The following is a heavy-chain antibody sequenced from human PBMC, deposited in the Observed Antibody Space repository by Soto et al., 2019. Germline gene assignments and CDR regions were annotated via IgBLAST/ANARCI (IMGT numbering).Heavy chain of an antibody. CDR3: AKRRGAGGHFDY. Sequence: PGGSLRLSCAASGFTFSSYAIGWVRQGPGKGLEWVAVVSIGGSTHYADSVRGRFTISRDNSKNTLSLQMNSLTAEDTAVYFCAKRRGAGGHFDYWGQGALVTVSS. D-gene: IGHD2-15*01. CDR2: VSIGGST. CDR1: GFTFSSYA. J-gene: IGHJ4*02. V-gene: IGHV3-23*01.